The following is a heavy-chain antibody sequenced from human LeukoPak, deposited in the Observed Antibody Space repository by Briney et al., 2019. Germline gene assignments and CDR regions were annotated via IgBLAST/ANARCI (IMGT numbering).Heavy chain of an antibody. Sequence: GGSLRLSCAASGFTFSSYSTNWVRQAPGKGLEWVSYIRSSSRTIYYADSVKGRFTISRDNAKNSLFLQMNSLRAEDTAVYYCARDGSGRVPEMSAPDYWGQGALVTVSS. J-gene: IGHJ4*02. CDR3: ARDGSGRVPEMSAPDY. V-gene: IGHV3-48*01. CDR2: IRSSSRTI. CDR1: GFTFSSYS. D-gene: IGHD3-10*01.